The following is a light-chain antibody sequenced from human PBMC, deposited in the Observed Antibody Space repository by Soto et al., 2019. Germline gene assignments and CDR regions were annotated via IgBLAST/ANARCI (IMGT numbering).Light chain of an antibody. CDR3: QQYGRSPPT. V-gene: IGKV3-20*01. J-gene: IGKJ1*01. CDR2: GAP. Sequence: DIVLTQSPGTLSLSPGERATLSSRASQSVSSNYLAWYQQKPGQAPRLLVYGAPSRATGIPDRFSGSGSGADFTLTIRRVEPEDFALYFCQQYGRSPPTFGQRTK. CDR1: QSVSSNY.